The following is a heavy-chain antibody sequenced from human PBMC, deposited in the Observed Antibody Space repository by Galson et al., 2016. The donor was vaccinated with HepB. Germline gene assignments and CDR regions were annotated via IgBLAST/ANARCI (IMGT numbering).Heavy chain of an antibody. CDR3: ARDDYGTVAY. J-gene: IGHJ4*02. Sequence: SLRLSCAASGFTVSSHHMRWVRQAPGKGLEWVSVIYSGSNTYYADSVKGRFTISRDNSKNTLFLQMNSLRAEDSAVYYCARDDYGTVAYWGQGTLVTVSS. D-gene: IGHD4-17*01. CDR1: GFTVSSHH. V-gene: IGHV3-53*01. CDR2: IYSGSNT.